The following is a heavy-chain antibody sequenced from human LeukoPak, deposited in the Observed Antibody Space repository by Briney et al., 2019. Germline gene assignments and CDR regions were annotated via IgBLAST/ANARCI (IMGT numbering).Heavy chain of an antibody. V-gene: IGHV4-34*01. CDR1: GGSFSGYY. CDR2: INHSGST. Sequence: SGTLSLTCAVYGGSFSGYYWSWIRQPPGKGLEWIGEINHSGSTNYNPSLKSRVTISVDTSKNQFSLKLSSVTAADTAVYYCARVPKYCSSTSCTPFDIWGQGTMVTVSS. J-gene: IGHJ3*02. D-gene: IGHD2-2*01. CDR3: ARVPKYCSSTSCTPFDI.